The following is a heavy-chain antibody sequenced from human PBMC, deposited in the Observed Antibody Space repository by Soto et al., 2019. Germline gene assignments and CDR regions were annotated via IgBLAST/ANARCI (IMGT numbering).Heavy chain of an antibody. CDR3: ARDSGYYPEFTFDY. CDR1: GFTFSTYV. D-gene: IGHD2-15*01. CDR2: ISSGGSSI. J-gene: IGHJ4*02. Sequence: GGSLRLSCAASGFTFSTYVISWVRQAPGKGLEWVSDISSGGSSIYYADSVKGRFTISRDNAKNSLYLQMNSLRDEDTAVYYCARDSGYYPEFTFDYWGQGTLVTVSS. V-gene: IGHV3-48*02.